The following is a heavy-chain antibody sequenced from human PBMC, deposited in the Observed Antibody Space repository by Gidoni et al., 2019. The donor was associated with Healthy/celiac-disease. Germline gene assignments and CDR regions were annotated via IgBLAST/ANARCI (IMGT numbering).Heavy chain of an antibody. Sequence: EVQLLASGGGLVQPGGSLRLSCAASGFPFSSYAMSWVRQAPGKGLEWVSAISGSGGSTYYADSVKGRFTISRDNSKNTLYLQMNSLRAEDTAVYYCAKVDSGSYYSYYYYYGMDVWGQGTTVTVSS. CDR3: AKVDSGSYYSYYYYYGMDV. CDR2: ISGSGGST. D-gene: IGHD1-26*01. CDR1: GFPFSSYA. J-gene: IGHJ6*02. V-gene: IGHV3-23*01.